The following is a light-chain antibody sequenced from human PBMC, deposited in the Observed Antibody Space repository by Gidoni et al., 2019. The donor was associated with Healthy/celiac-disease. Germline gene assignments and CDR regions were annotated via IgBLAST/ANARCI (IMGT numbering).Light chain of an antibody. V-gene: IGKV4-1*01. CDR2: WAS. CDR1: QSVLYSSINNNY. CDR3: QQYYSSPPT. J-gene: IGKJ1*01. Sequence: DILMTQSPDPLSVSLGERATINCKSSQSVLYSSINNNYLAWYQQKPGQPPKLLIYWASTREAGVPDRFSGSGSGTDFTLTISSLQAEDVAVYYCQQYYSSPPTFGQGTKVEIK.